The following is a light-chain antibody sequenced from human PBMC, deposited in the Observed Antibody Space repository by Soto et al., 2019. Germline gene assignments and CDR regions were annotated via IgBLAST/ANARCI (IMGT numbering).Light chain of an antibody. Sequence: QSALTQPASVSGSPGRSITISCTGTNSDVGGYNYVSWYQQNPGKAPKLIIYEVSNRPSGISNRFSGSKSGNTASLTISGLQAEDEADYYCSSFTGSNTLGVFGTGTKVTVL. CDR2: EVS. J-gene: IGLJ1*01. CDR1: NSDVGGYNY. CDR3: SSFTGSNTLGV. V-gene: IGLV2-14*01.